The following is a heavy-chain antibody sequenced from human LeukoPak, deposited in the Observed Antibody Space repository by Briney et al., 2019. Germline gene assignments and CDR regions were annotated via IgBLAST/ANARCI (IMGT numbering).Heavy chain of an antibody. CDR1: GGSISSGSYC. J-gene: IGHJ5*02. CDR2: ICSSGST. Sequence: SETLSLTCTVSGGSISSGSYCWSWIRQPAGKGLEWIGRICSSGSTNYNPSLKSRVTISVDTSKNQFSLKLSSLTAADTAVYYWARDGPAIWFGDLDWFDPWGQGTLVTVSS. V-gene: IGHV4-61*02. CDR3: ARDGPAIWFGDLDWFDP. D-gene: IGHD3-10*01.